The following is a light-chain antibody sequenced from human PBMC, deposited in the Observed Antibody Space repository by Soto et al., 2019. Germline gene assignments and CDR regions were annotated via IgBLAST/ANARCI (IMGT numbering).Light chain of an antibody. CDR2: GAS. CDR3: QQYTGPPTT. CDR1: QSVSSY. V-gene: IGKV3-11*01. Sequence: EIVLTQSPATLSLSPAERATLSCRASQSVSSYLAWYQQKPGQAPRLLIYGASTRAAGIPDRFSGSGSGTDFTLTITRLEPEDSAVYFCQQYTGPPTTFGQGTRLEI. J-gene: IGKJ5*01.